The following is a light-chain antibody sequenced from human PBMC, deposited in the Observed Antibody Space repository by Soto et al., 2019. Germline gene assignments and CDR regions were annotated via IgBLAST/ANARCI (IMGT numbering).Light chain of an antibody. Sequence: EIVLSQSPGTLSLSPGERATLSCRASQSVSSSYLAWYQQKPGQAPRLLISGASRRATGIPDRFSGSGSGTDFTLTISRLETEDFAVYYCQQYGSSPWTFDQGTKVEIK. V-gene: IGKV3-20*01. CDR1: QSVSSSY. J-gene: IGKJ1*01. CDR2: GAS. CDR3: QQYGSSPWT.